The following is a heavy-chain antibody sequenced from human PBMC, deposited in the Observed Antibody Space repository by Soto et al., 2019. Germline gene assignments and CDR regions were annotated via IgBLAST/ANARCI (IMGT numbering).Heavy chain of an antibody. CDR2: ISYDGSSD. J-gene: IGHJ4*02. CDR3: AKYRGWSSADLEY. CDR1: GFTFSSFG. V-gene: IGHV3-30*18. D-gene: IGHD6-19*01. Sequence: QVQLVESGGGVVQPGRSLRLSCAASGFTFSSFGMHWVRQAPGKGLEWVALISYDGSSDYYVDSVKGRFTISRDKSKNTLYLQMNSLRPEDTAVYYCAKYRGWSSADLEYWGQGTLVTVSS.